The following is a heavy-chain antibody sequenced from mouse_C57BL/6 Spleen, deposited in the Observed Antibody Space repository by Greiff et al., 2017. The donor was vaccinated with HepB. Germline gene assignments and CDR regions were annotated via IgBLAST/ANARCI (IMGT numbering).Heavy chain of an antibody. Sequence: QVHVKQPGAELVRPGSSVKLSCKASGYTFTSYWMHWVKQRPIQGLEWIGNIDPSDSETHYNQKFKDKATLTVDKSSSTAYMQLSSLTSEDSAVYYCARWGITTVGGFAYWGQGTLVTVSA. CDR3: ARWGITTVGGFAY. CDR2: IDPSDSET. J-gene: IGHJ3*01. D-gene: IGHD1-1*01. CDR1: GYTFTSYW. V-gene: IGHV1-52*01.